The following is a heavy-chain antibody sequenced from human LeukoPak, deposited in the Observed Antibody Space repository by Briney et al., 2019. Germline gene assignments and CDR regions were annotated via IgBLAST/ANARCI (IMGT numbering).Heavy chain of an antibody. CDR3: GTDLDGSGS. D-gene: IGHD3-10*01. CDR1: GYTLTELS. Sequence: ASVKVSCKVSGYTLTELSMHWVRQAPGKGLEWMGGFDPEDGETIYAQKFQGRVTMTEDTYTDTDYMELSSLRSADTAVYYCGTDLDGSGSWGQGTLVTVSS. J-gene: IGHJ4*02. V-gene: IGHV1-24*01. CDR2: FDPEDGET.